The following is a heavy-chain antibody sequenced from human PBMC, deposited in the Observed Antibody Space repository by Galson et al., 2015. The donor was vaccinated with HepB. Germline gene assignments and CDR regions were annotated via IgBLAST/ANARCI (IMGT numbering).Heavy chain of an antibody. V-gene: IGHV1-69*13. J-gene: IGHJ4*02. CDR1: GDTFSTYP. CDR2: IIPIFPTP. D-gene: IGHD2-21*02. Sequence: SVKVSCKASGDTFSTYPITWVRQAPGQGLDWMGGIIPIFPTPTYAPKFQGRVTLTADESTSTVYMELSSLRPDDTAVYYCATRGSCGGDCYNYYFDFWGQGTLVTVSS. CDR3: ATRGSCGGDCYNYYFDF.